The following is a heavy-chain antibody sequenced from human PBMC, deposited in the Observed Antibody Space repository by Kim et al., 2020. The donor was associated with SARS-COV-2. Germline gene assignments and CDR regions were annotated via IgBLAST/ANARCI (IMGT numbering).Heavy chain of an antibody. CDR3: ARAASQRYIAEAFGMDV. D-gene: IGHD1-20*01. CDR2: IKQDGSEK. CDR1: GFTFSSYG. Sequence: GGSLRLSCAASGFTFSSYGMSWVRQAPGKGLEWVANIKQDGSEKYYVDSVKGRFTISRDNAKNTLYLQMNSLRAEDTAVYYCARAASQRYIAEAFGMDV. J-gene: IGHJ6*01. V-gene: IGHV3-7*01.